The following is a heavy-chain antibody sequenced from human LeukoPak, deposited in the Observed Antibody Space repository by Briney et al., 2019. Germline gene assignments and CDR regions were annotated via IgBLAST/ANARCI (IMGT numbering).Heavy chain of an antibody. CDR1: GFTFSSYE. J-gene: IGHJ4*02. Sequence: GGSPRLSCAASGFTFSSYEMNWVRQAPGKGLEWVSYISSSGSTIYYADSVKGRFTISRDNAKNSLYLQMNSLRAEDTAVYYCAREPQWLVRGLFDYWGQGTLVTVSS. D-gene: IGHD6-19*01. CDR3: AREPQWLVRGLFDY. V-gene: IGHV3-48*03. CDR2: ISSSGSTI.